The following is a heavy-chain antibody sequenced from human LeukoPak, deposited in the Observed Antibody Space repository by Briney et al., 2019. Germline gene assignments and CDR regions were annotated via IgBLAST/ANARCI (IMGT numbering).Heavy chain of an antibody. CDR3: ARAPYYYYDSSVVYWFDP. J-gene: IGHJ5*02. CDR1: GGTFSSYA. V-gene: IGHV1-69*04. CDR2: IIPILGIA. D-gene: IGHD3-22*01. Sequence: GASVKVSCKASGGTFSSYAISWVRQAPGQGLEWMGRIIPILGIANYAQKFQGRVTMTRDTSTSTVYMELSSLRSEDTAVYYCARAPYYYYDSSVVYWFDPWGQGTLVTVSS.